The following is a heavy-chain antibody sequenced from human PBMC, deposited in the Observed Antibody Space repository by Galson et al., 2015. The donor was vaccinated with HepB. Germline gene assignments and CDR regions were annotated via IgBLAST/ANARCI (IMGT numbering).Heavy chain of an antibody. CDR2: IKSKTDGGTT. Sequence: SLRLSCAASGFTFSNAWMSWVRQAPGKGLEWVGRIKSKTDGGTTDYAAPVKGRFTISRDDSKNTLYLQMNSLKTEDTAVYYCTTDPRLYYYDLGAGNDAFEIWGQGTMVTVSS. CDR1: GFTFSNAW. D-gene: IGHD3-22*01. V-gene: IGHV3-15*01. CDR3: TTDPRLYYYDLGAGNDAFEI. J-gene: IGHJ3*02.